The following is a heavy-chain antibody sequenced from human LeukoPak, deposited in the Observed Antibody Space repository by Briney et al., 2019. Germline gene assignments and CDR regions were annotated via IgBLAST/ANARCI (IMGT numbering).Heavy chain of an antibody. Sequence: PGGSLRLSCAASGFTFSDYAMTWVRQAPGKGLEWVSSISSSSSYIYYADSVKGRFTISRDNAKNSLYLQMNSLRAEDTAVYYCARERSGIAAAGTFFDYWGQGTLVTVSS. V-gene: IGHV3-21*01. CDR3: ARERSGIAAAGTFFDY. CDR1: GFTFSDYA. J-gene: IGHJ4*02. D-gene: IGHD6-13*01. CDR2: ISSSSSYI.